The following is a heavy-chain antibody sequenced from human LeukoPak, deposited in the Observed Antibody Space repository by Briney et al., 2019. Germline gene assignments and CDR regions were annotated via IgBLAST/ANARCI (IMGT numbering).Heavy chain of an antibody. J-gene: IGHJ4*02. CDR2: INHSGST. V-gene: IGHV4-34*01. D-gene: IGHD1-20*01. CDR3: VTNWNDSYALY. CDR1: GGSFSGYY. Sequence: SETLSLTCAVYGGSFSGYYWSWIRQPPGKGLEWIGEINHSGSTNYNPSLKSRVAISVDTSKNQFSLKLSSVTAADTAVYYCVTNWNDSYALYWGQGTLVTVSS.